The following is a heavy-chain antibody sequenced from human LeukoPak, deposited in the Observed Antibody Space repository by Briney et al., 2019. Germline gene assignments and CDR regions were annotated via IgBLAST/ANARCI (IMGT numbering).Heavy chain of an antibody. CDR2: ISGSGSST. V-gene: IGHV3-23*01. CDR3: AKAKITLIVVANPNSGALDI. CDR1: GFTFRVYA. D-gene: IGHD3-22*01. Sequence: GGSLRLSCAASGFTFRVYAMTWVRQASGKGLEWVSGISGSGSSTYSADSVKGRFTISRDNSNNTLYLQMNSLRAEDTALYYCAKAKITLIVVANPNSGALDIWGQGTMVTVSS. J-gene: IGHJ3*02.